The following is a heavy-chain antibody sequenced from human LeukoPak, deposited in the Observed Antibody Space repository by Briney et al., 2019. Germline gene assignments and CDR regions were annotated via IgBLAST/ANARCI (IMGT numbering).Heavy chain of an antibody. J-gene: IGHJ4*02. CDR3: AREPYGDYDYYFAY. D-gene: IGHD4-17*01. CDR2: ISAYNGNT. CDR1: GYTFTSYG. Sequence: GSSVTVSFKASGYTFTSYGISWVRQPPGQGLEWMGRISAYNGNTNYAQKLQGRVTMTTDPSTSTAYMELRSLRSDDTAVYYCAREPYGDYDYYFAYWGQGTLVTVSS. V-gene: IGHV1-18*01.